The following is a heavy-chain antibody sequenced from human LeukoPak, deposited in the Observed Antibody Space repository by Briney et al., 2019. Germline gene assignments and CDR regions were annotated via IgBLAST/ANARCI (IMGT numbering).Heavy chain of an antibody. CDR2: ISGSGGST. CDR3: TRERKSGIAAFDY. Sequence: PGGSLRLSCAASGFTFSSSAMSWVRQAPGKGLEWVSAISGSGGSTYYADSVRGRFTISRDNSKNTLYLQMNSLRAEDTAVYYCTRERKSGIAAFDYWGQGTLVTVSS. D-gene: IGHD6-13*01. V-gene: IGHV3-23*01. J-gene: IGHJ4*02. CDR1: GFTFSSSA.